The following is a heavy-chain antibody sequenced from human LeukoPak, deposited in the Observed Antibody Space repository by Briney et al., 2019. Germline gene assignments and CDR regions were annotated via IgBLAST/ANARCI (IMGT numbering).Heavy chain of an antibody. Sequence: GRSLRLSCAASGFTFDDYAMHWVRQAPGKGLEWVSSISGSGGSTWYADSVRGRFTISRDNSKNTFYLRMNSLRAEDTAVYYCAKDRIQGYYFDYWGQGTLVTVSS. CDR2: ISGSGGST. CDR1: GFTFDDYA. CDR3: AKDRIQGYYFDY. V-gene: IGHV3-23*01. J-gene: IGHJ4*02. D-gene: IGHD5-18*01.